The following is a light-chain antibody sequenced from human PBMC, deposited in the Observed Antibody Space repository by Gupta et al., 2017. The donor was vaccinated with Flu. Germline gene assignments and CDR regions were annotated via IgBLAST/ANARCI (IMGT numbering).Light chain of an antibody. V-gene: IGLV3-25*03. CDR2: KDK. Sequence: DALAKEYIYWYQQKPVQAAVLLIYKDKERPSGIPERFYGSSSGKTATLRISGVKAEDEADYYCQSDDTYTDTNPWVFGGGTKLTVL. J-gene: IGLJ3*02. CDR1: ALAKEY. CDR3: QSDDTYTDTNPWV.